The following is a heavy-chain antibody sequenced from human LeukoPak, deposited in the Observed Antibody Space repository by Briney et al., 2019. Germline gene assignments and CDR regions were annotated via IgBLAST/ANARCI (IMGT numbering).Heavy chain of an antibody. Sequence: GGSLRLSCAASGFSLNDYGMSWVPHAPGKGLEWVSGINWNGGSTVYADSVKGRFTISRDNAKNSLYLQMNSLRAEDTAVYYCARFLGRYLFYYMDVWGKGTTVTVSS. J-gene: IGHJ6*03. CDR1: GFSLNDYG. CDR2: INWNGGST. V-gene: IGHV3-20*04. CDR3: ARFLGRYLFYYMDV. D-gene: IGHD7-27*01.